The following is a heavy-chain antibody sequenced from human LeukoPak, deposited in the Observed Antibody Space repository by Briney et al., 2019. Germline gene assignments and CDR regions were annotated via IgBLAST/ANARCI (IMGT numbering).Heavy chain of an antibody. Sequence: QPGGSLRLSCAASGFTFSSYEMNWVRQAPGKGLEWVSYISSSGSTIYYADSVKGRFTISRDNAKNSLYLQMNSLRAEDTAVYYCARDQSYYYAPWGQGTLVTVSS. D-gene: IGHD3-10*01. CDR2: ISSSGSTI. CDR3: ARDQSYYYAP. V-gene: IGHV3-48*03. J-gene: IGHJ5*02. CDR1: GFTFSSYE.